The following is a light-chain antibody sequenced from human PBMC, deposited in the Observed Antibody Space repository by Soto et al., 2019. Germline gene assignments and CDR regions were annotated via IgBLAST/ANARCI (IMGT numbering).Light chain of an antibody. Sequence: QSALTQPPSASGSPGQSVTISCTGTSSDVGGYNFVSWYQQYPGKVPKLIIYEVNKRPSGVPDRFSGSKSGNTASLTVSGLQDDDEADYYCTSYAGGNYVFGTGTKLTVL. CDR1: SSDVGGYNF. J-gene: IGLJ1*01. V-gene: IGLV2-8*01. CDR2: EVN. CDR3: TSYAGGNYV.